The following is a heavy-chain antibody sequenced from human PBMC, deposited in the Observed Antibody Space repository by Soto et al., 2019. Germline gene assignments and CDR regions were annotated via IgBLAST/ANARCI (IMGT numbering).Heavy chain of an antibody. D-gene: IGHD6-6*01. V-gene: IGHV1-69*05. CDR1: GGGFMSYD. Sequence: VNVSCKASGGGFMSYDIRWVRQAPGQGLEWMGGIIPIFGTANYAQKLQGRVTMTTDTSTSTAYMELRSLRSDDTAVYYCARRGARNWFDPWGQGTLVTVS. CDR2: IIPIFGTA. J-gene: IGHJ5*02. CDR3: ARRGARNWFDP.